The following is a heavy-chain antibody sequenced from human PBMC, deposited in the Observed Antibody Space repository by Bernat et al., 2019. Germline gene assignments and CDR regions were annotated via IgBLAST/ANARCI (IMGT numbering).Heavy chain of an antibody. J-gene: IGHJ4*02. Sequence: EVQVLESGGGLVQPGGSLRLSCVASGFTFSNYAMSWVRQAPGKGLEWVSIIGNSGGATYYADSVKGRFTISRDNSKNTLYLLMNSLRAEDTAVYFCQKDICCDYGGLDYWGQGTLVTVSS. CDR1: GFTFSNYA. CDR3: QKDICCDYGGLDY. CDR2: IGNSGGAT. D-gene: IGHD4-23*01. V-gene: IGHV3-23*01.